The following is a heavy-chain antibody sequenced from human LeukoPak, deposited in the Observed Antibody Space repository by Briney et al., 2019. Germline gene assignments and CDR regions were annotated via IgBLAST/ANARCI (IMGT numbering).Heavy chain of an antibody. D-gene: IGHD4-23*01. Sequence: GGSLRLSCAASGFNFSSFGMHWVRQAQGKGLEGVAFSRYNGIETYFADSVKGRFTISRDNSKNTLYLQINSPRGDDSAVYFCARSYGGNFFDYWGQGTLVTVSS. CDR1: GFNFSSFG. CDR2: SRYNGIET. J-gene: IGHJ4*02. V-gene: IGHV3-30*02. CDR3: ARSYGGNFFDY.